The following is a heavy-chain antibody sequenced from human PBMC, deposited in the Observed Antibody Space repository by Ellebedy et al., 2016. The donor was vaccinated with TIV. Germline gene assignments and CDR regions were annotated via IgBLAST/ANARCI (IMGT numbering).Heavy chain of an antibody. CDR2: IYYSGST. Sequence: SETLSLTXTVSGGSISSSSYYWGWIRQPPGKGLEWIGSIYYSGSTYYNPSLKSRVTISVDTSKNQFSLKLSSVTAADTAVYYCARRRDGYNYYYYYGMDVWGQGTTVTVSS. V-gene: IGHV4-39*01. D-gene: IGHD5-24*01. CDR3: ARRRDGYNYYYYYGMDV. CDR1: GGSISSSSYY. J-gene: IGHJ6*02.